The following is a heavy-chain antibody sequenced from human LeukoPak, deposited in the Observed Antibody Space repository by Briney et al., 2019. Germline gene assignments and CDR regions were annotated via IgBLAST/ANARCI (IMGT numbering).Heavy chain of an antibody. J-gene: IGHJ4*02. CDR1: GFIFRNYA. D-gene: IGHD1-7*01. Sequence: GSLRLSCTASGFIFRNYAMSWVRQAPGKGLEWVSTISGSGSSTYYADSVKGRFTISRDNSKNTLFLHMDSLRAEDTAVYYCAKSLQGTTDYWGQGTQVTVSS. V-gene: IGHV3-23*01. CDR3: AKSLQGTTDY. CDR2: ISGSGSST.